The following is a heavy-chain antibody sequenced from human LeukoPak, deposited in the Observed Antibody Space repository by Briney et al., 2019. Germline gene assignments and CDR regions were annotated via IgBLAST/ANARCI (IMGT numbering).Heavy chain of an antibody. CDR3: AREFSTSSTAFDV. D-gene: IGHD6-6*01. J-gene: IGHJ3*01. CDR2: INQNRGSL. V-gene: IGHV4-34*01. Sequence: SETLSLTCAIYGGSFSDYYWSWIRLSPGKGLEWIGEINQNRGSLNYNPSLRSRVTMSVDTSKNQFSLKVTSVTAADTAVYYCAREFSTSSTAFDVWGQGTMVTVS. CDR1: GGSFSDYY.